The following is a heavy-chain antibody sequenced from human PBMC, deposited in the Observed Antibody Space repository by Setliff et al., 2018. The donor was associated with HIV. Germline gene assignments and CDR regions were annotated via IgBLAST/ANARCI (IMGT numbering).Heavy chain of an antibody. CDR3: AGGQLPGIAVAATLDAFDI. CDR2: IGTAGDT. J-gene: IGHJ3*02. V-gene: IGHV3-13*01. Sequence: GGSLSLSCAASGFTFSSYDMHWVRQATGKGLEWVSAIGTAGDTYYPGSVKGRFTISRENAKNSLFLQMNSLRAGDTAVYYCAGGQLPGIAVAATLDAFDIWGQGTRVTVS. CDR1: GFTFSSYD. D-gene: IGHD6-19*01.